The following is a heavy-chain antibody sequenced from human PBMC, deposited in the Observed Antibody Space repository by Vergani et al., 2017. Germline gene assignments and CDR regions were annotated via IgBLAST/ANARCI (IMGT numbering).Heavy chain of an antibody. V-gene: IGHV3-48*03. CDR2: ISSSGSTI. CDR3: ARDLVDRLLWFGELENYYYYGMDV. D-gene: IGHD3-10*01. Sequence: EVQLVESGGVLVQPGGSLRLSCAASGFTFSSYEMNWVRQAPGKGLEWVSYISSSGSTIYYADSVKGRFTISRDNAKNSLYLQMNSLRAEDTAVYYCARDLVDRLLWFGELENYYYYGMDVWGQGTTVTVSS. J-gene: IGHJ6*02. CDR1: GFTFSSYE.